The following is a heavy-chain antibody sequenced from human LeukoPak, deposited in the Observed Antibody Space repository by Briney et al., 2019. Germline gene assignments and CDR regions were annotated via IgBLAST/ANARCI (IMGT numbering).Heavy chain of an antibody. V-gene: IGHV1-69*04. D-gene: IGHD3-3*01. CDR3: ARDLAYDFWSGYSNDY. Sequence: ASVEVSCKASGGTFSSYTISWVRQAPGQGLEWMGRIIPILGIANYAQKFQGRVTMTRDTSISTAYMELSRLRSDDTAVYYCARDLAYDFWSGYSNDYWGQGTLVTVSS. CDR1: GGTFSSYT. CDR2: IIPILGIA. J-gene: IGHJ4*02.